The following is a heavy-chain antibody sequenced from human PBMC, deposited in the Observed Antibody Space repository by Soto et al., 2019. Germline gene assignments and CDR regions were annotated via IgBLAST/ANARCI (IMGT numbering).Heavy chain of an antibody. CDR1: GGTFSSYT. Sequence: QVQLVQSGAEVKKPGSSVKVSCKASGGTFSSYTISWVRQAPGQGLEWMGRIIPILGIANYAQKFQGRVTINADKSTSTAYMELSSLRSEDTAVYYCARVGSGYYFDYWGQGTLVTVSS. V-gene: IGHV1-69*02. CDR3: ARVGSGYYFDY. D-gene: IGHD3-10*01. CDR2: IIPILGIA. J-gene: IGHJ4*02.